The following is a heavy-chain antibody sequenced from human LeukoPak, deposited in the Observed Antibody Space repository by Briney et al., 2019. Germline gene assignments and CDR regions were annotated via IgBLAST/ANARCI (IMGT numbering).Heavy chain of an antibody. Sequence: GESLKISCEASGYSFSSHGIVWVRQMPGKGLEWMGIINPADSVTIYSPSFQGQVTISADKSITTAYLQWSSLKASDTAMYYCARRHCSGGTCYYFDYWGQGALVTVSS. D-gene: IGHD2-15*01. J-gene: IGHJ4*02. CDR3: ARRHCSGGTCYYFDY. V-gene: IGHV5-51*01. CDR2: INPADSVT. CDR1: GYSFSSHG.